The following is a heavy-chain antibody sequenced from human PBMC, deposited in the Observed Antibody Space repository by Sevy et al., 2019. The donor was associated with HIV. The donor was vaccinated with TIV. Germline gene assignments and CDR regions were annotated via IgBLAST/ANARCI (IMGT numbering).Heavy chain of an antibody. Sequence: GGSLRLSCAASGFTFSRYSMNWVRQAPGKGLEWVANIDQDGSDKRYVDSVRGRFTISRDNANNFLYLQMSSLRADDTAVYYCARAGGWGNINHSNQILDIWGHGTKVTVSS. V-gene: IGHV3-7*01. CDR1: GFTFSRYS. CDR2: IDQDGSDK. CDR3: ARAGGWGNINHSNQILDI. J-gene: IGHJ3*02. D-gene: IGHD3-16*01.